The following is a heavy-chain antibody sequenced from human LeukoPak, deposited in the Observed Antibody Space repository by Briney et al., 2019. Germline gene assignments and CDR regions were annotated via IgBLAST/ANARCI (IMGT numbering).Heavy chain of an antibody. J-gene: IGHJ4*02. CDR1: GFTFNSYE. Sequence: GGSLRLSCAASGFTFNSYEMNWVRQAPGKGLEWVSYVGTGGSPRYYADSVKGRFTISRDDAKNSLYLQMNRLRVEDTAVYYCARRTSTDYDGYTPFDSWGQGTLVTVSS. D-gene: IGHD4-23*01. V-gene: IGHV3-48*03. CDR2: VGTGGSPR. CDR3: ARRTSTDYDGYTPFDS.